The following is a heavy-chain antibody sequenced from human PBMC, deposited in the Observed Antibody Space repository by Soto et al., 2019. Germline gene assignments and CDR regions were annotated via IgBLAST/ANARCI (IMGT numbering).Heavy chain of an antibody. J-gene: IGHJ4*02. V-gene: IGHV3-23*01. D-gene: IGHD3-10*01. CDR3: AKDLGPYGSGSYYDY. CDR2: ISGSGGST. Sequence: GGSLRLSCAASGFTFSSYAMSWVRQAPGKGLEWVSAISGSGGSTYYADSVKGRFTISRDNSKNTLYLQMNSLRAEDTAVYYCAKDLGPYGSGSYYDYWGQGTLVTVSS. CDR1: GFTFSSYA.